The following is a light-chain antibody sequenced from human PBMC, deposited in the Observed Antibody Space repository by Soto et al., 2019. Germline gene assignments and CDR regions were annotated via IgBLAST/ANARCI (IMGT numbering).Light chain of an antibody. CDR3: ISYTASSNGV. J-gene: IGLJ1*01. V-gene: IGLV2-14*01. CDR1: SSDIGAYNS. CDR2: QVS. Sequence: QSLLPAPASVAGSPGQSVTISWTGTSSDIGAYNSVSWYQQHPGKAPKIIVFQVSFRPSAVSDRFSGSKSDNTASLTISGLQTEDEADYYCISYTASSNGVFGNGTTVT.